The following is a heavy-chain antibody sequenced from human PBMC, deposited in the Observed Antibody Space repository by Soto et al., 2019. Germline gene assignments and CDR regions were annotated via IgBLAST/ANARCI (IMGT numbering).Heavy chain of an antibody. D-gene: IGHD6-6*01. CDR1: GGTFSSYT. Sequence: QVQLVQSGAEVKKPGSSVKVSCKASGGTFSSYTISWVRQAPGQGLEWMGRIIPILGIANYAQKFQGRVTITANKATSTAYMELRSLRSEDTAVYYCARDFPVEYSSSAGTFCAFDIWGQGTMVTVSS. J-gene: IGHJ3*02. CDR3: ARDFPVEYSSSAGTFCAFDI. CDR2: IIPILGIA. V-gene: IGHV1-69*08.